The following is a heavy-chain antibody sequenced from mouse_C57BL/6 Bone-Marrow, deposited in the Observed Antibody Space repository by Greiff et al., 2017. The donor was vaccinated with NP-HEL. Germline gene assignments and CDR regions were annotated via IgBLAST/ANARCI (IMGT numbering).Heavy chain of an antibody. D-gene: IGHD2-4*01. J-gene: IGHJ3*01. Sequence: EVMLVESGGDLVKPGWSLKLSCAASGFTFSSYGMSWVRQTPDKRLEWVATISSGGSYTYYPDSVKGRFTISRDNAKNTLYLQMSSLKSEDTAMYYCASPYDYDVAWFAYWGQGTLVTVSA. CDR3: ASPYDYDVAWFAY. V-gene: IGHV5-6*01. CDR2: ISSGGSYT. CDR1: GFTFSSYG.